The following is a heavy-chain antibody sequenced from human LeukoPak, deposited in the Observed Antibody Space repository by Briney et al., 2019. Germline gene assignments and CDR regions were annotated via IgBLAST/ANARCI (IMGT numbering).Heavy chain of an antibody. D-gene: IGHD3-3*01. CDR2: IFYSGST. V-gene: IGHV4-39*01. J-gene: IGHJ5*02. Sequence: SETLSLTCTVSRGSISTSSYYWAWIRQPPGKGLEWIGSIFYSGSTFYNPSLKSRVTISVDTSKNQFSLKLSSVTAADTAVYYCARLSVHYDFWSGYQNIDGGWFDPWGQGTLVTVSS. CDR3: ARLSVHYDFWSGYQNIDGGWFDP. CDR1: RGSISTSSYY.